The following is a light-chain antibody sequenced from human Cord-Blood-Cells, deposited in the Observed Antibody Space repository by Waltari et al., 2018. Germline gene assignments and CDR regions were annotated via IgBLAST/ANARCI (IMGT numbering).Light chain of an antibody. Sequence: DIVMTQSPDSLAVSLGERATINCKSSQSVLYSSNNKNYLAWYQQKPGQPPKLLIYWASTRESGVPDRFSGSGSGTDVTLTISSLQAEDVAVYYCQQYYSTPRTFDQGP. CDR1: QSVLYSSNNKNY. J-gene: IGKJ1*01. CDR2: WAS. V-gene: IGKV4-1*01. CDR3: QQYYSTPRT.